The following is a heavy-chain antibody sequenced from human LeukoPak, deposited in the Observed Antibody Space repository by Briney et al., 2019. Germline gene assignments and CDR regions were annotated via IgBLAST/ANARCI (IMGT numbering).Heavy chain of an antibody. Sequence: GGSLRLSCAASGFTFSSYEMNWVRQAPGKGLEWVSYISTTGNTIYYADSVKARFTISRDNAKKSLYLQMNSLRAEDTAVYYCARIGSYPYYFDYWGQGALVTVSS. V-gene: IGHV3-48*03. D-gene: IGHD1-26*01. CDR3: ARIGSYPYYFDY. J-gene: IGHJ4*02. CDR2: ISTTGNTI. CDR1: GFTFSSYE.